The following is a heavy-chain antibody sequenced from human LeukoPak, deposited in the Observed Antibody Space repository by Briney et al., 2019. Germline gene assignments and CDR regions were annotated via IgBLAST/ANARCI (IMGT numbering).Heavy chain of an antibody. D-gene: IGHD1-1*01. CDR1: GYTFTTYD. J-gene: IGHJ4*02. CDR3: AIGERSYYFDY. V-gene: IGHV1-8*01. CDR2: MNPNSANT. Sequence: ASAKVSCKASGYTFTTYDINWVRQAPGQGLEWMGWMNPNSANTGYAQKFQGRVTMTRNTSISTAYMELSSLRSEDTAVYYCAIGERSYYFDYWGQGTLVTVSS.